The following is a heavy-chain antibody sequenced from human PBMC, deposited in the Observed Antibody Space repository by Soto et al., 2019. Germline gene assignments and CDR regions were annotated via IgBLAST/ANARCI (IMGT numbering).Heavy chain of an antibody. J-gene: IGHJ6*03. CDR3: AGRYCPNGVCYTHFYYYMDI. CDR2: ITPSGGNT. V-gene: IGHV3-23*01. Sequence: EVQLLESGGGLVQPGGSLRLSCAASGFSFSTYAMTWVRQAPGKGLEWVSTITPSGGNTYYADSVKVRFTITRDNSENTLFLNMNSLRAEDTAVYYCAGRYCPNGVCYTHFYYYMDIWGEGTSVTVSS. CDR1: GFSFSTYA. D-gene: IGHD2-8*01.